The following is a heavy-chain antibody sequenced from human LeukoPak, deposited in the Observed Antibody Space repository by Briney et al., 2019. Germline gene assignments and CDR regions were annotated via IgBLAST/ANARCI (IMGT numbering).Heavy chain of an antibody. J-gene: IGHJ6*02. CDR2: ISAYNGNT. CDR3: ARDGRQQGVRGVITPYCGMDV. D-gene: IGHD3-10*01. V-gene: IGHV1-18*01. CDR1: GYTFTSYG. Sequence: GASVKVSCKASGYTFTSYGISWVRQAPGQGLEWMGWISAYNGNTNYAQKLQGRVTMTTDTSTSTAYMELRSLRSDDTAAYYCARDGRQQGVRGVITPYCGMDVWGQGTTVTVSS.